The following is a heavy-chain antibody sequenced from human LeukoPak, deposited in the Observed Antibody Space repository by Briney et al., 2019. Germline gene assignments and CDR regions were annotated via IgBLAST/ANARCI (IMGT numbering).Heavy chain of an antibody. CDR2: IRSDGSST. V-gene: IGHV3-64*01. J-gene: IGHJ4*02. CDR1: GFSFSAYI. Sequence: GGSLRLSWVASGFSFSAYIMHWVRQAPGKGLEYVSAIRSDGSSTFYPNSVEGRFTISRDNSKSTLYLQMGSLRAEDTAVYYCTRCYGGHSGWAGYHDSWGQGTLVTVSS. CDR3: TRCYGGHSGWAGYHDS. D-gene: IGHD6-19*01.